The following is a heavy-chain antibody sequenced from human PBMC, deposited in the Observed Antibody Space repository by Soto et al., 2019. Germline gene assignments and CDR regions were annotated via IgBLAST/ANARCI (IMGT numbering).Heavy chain of an antibody. Sequence: QVQLVQSGAEVKKPGASVKVSCKAAGYTFTGYYMHWVRQAPGQGLEWMGWINRNSGGTNYAQKFQGWVTMTRDTSISTAYMELSRLRSDDTAVYYCARGIAAAAARGMDVWGQGTTVTVSS. CDR2: INRNSGGT. CDR3: ARGIAAAAARGMDV. CDR1: GYTFTGYY. J-gene: IGHJ6*02. V-gene: IGHV1-2*04. D-gene: IGHD6-13*01.